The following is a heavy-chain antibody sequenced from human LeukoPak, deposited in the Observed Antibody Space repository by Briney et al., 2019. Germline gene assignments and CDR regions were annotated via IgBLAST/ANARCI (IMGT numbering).Heavy chain of an antibody. V-gene: IGHV1-3*01. Sequence: ASVKVSCKTSGFTFGTYAIQWVRQAPAQSLEWMGWIHAGNGNTKYSPNVQGRVTISRDTSAGTAYLELDSLRSEDTAVYYCAREHDTLAGFAFDYWGQGTLVTVSS. CDR2: IHAGNGNT. D-gene: IGHD3-9*01. CDR3: AREHDTLAGFAFDY. CDR1: GFTFGTYA. J-gene: IGHJ4*02.